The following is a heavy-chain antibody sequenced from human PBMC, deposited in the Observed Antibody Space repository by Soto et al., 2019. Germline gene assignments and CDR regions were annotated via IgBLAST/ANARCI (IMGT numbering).Heavy chain of an antibody. CDR3: ARGFGVAITTPLGY. CDR1: GFTFSSYA. Sequence: GGSLRLSCADSGFTFSSYAMHWVRQAPGKGLEWVAVISYDGSNKYYADSVEGRFTISRDNSKNTLYLQMNSLKAEDTAVYYCARGFGVAITTPLGYWGQGTLVTVSS. CDR2: ISYDGSNK. D-gene: IGHD3-3*01. V-gene: IGHV3-30-3*01. J-gene: IGHJ4*02.